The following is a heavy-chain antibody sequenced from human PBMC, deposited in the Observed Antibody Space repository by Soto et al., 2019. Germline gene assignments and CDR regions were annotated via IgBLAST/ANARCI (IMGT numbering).Heavy chain of an antibody. CDR3: ARAQPTYSSSYFDY. CDR2: ISGRGDDT. J-gene: IGHJ4*02. D-gene: IGHD3-22*01. V-gene: IGHV3-23*01. Sequence: EVQLLESGGDLVQPGGSLRRSCAASGFTFSSYAMSWVRQAPGKGLEWVSTISGRGDDTYYTDSVKGRFTISRDNSKNTLNVHMNSLRAEDTAVYYCARAQPTYSSSYFDYWGQGTLVTVSS. CDR1: GFTFSSYA.